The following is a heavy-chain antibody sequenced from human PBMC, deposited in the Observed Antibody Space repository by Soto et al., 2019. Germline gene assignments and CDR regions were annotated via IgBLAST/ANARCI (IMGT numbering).Heavy chain of an antibody. D-gene: IGHD6-25*01. CDR3: VRGTDPYKCGF. J-gene: IGHJ4*02. Sequence: PAETLSLTCTVSGDSIITNYFWTWIRPHPGKGLEWMRHVNPIGTIYYDPSRTSRLTMSLDTSKRQVSLQLSSVTVADTAVYYRVRGTDPYKCGFWGQGTLVTVSS. CDR1: GDSIITNYF. V-gene: IGHV4-31*02. CDR2: VNPIGTI.